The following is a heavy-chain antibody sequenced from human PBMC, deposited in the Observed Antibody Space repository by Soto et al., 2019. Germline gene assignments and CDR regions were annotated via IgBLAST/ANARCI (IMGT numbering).Heavy chain of an antibody. Sequence: PSETLSLTCTVSGGSISSRSYSWGWIQQPPRKRQEWIGSIYYCGSTYYNPSLKSRVTISVDTSKNQFSLKLSSVTAADTAVYYCASHQGPDYGDYDHAFDIWGQGTMVTVSS. J-gene: IGHJ3*02. CDR2: IYYCGST. D-gene: IGHD4-17*01. CDR3: ASHQGPDYGDYDHAFDI. CDR1: GGSISSRSYS. V-gene: IGHV4-39*01.